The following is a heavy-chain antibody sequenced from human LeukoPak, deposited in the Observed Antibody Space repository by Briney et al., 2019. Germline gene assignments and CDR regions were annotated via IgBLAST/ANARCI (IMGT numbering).Heavy chain of an antibody. CDR3: ARSPLDSGSYAFDY. J-gene: IGHJ4*02. V-gene: IGHV3-30-3*01. CDR2: ISYDGSNE. Sequence: GGSLRLSCAASGFTFSIYAMHWVRQAPGKGLGRVAVISYDGSNEYYADSVKGRFTISRDNSKNTLYLQMNSLRAEDTAVYYCARSPLDSGSYAFDYWGQGTLVTVSS. D-gene: IGHD1-26*01. CDR1: GFTFSIYA.